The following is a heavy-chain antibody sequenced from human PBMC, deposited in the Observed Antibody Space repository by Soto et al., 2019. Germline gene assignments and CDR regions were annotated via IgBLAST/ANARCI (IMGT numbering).Heavy chain of an antibody. CDR2: IIPIFGTA. CDR3: ARCLYGSGPNWFDP. J-gene: IGHJ5*02. CDR1: GGTFSSYA. V-gene: IGHV1-69*13. D-gene: IGHD3-10*01. Sequence: ASVKVSCKASGGTFSSYAISWVRQAPGQGLEWMGGIIPIFGTANYAQKFQGRVTITADESTSTAYMELSSLRSEDTAVYYCARCLYGSGPNWFDPWGQGTLVTISS.